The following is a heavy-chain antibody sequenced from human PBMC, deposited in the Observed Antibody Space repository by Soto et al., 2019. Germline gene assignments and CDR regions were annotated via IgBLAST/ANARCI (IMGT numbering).Heavy chain of an antibody. J-gene: IGHJ4*02. CDR2: INANAVDT. Sequence: GGSLRLSCAASGFIFGNHGMTWVRQAPGRALERVSTINANAVDTHYADSVKGRFTISRDNSKRTLSLQMNSLRAEDTATCYCGAWVSAYFDFWGPGTVVTVSS. V-gene: IGHV3-23*01. D-gene: IGHD2-8*01. CDR3: GAWVSAYFDF. CDR1: GFIFGNHG.